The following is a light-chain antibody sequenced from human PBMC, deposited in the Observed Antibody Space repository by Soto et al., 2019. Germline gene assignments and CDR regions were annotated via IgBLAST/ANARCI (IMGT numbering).Light chain of an antibody. J-gene: IGKJ1*01. Sequence: DIQMPKSPSSLSASVGDRVPITCRASQSISSYLNWYQQKPGKANKLLIYAASSLQSGVPSRFSGSGSGTDFTLTISSLQPEEFATYYCKKSYSTSPTVGQGTKVDIK. CDR3: KKSYSTSPT. CDR2: AAS. V-gene: IGKV1-39*01. CDR1: QSISSY.